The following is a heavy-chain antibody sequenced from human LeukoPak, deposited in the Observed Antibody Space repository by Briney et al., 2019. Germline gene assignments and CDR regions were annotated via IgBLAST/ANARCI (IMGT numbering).Heavy chain of an antibody. D-gene: IGHD6-19*01. CDR2: INRNSGGT. Sequence: ASVKVSCKASGYTFTGYYMHWVRQAPGQGLEWMGWINRNSGGTNYAQKFQGRVTMTRDTSISTAYMELSRLRSDDTAVYYCARESDSIAVAGMTDAFDIWGQGTTVTISS. V-gene: IGHV1-2*02. J-gene: IGHJ3*02. CDR1: GYTFTGYY. CDR3: ARESDSIAVAGMTDAFDI.